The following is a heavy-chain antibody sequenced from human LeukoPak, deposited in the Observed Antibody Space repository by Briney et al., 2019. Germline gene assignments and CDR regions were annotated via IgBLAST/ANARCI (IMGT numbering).Heavy chain of an antibody. CDR2: IYYTGYT. CDR1: GVSISSSNSY. D-gene: IGHD3/OR15-3a*01. Sequence: NPSETLSLTCTVSGVSISSSNSYWGWIRQPPGKGLEWIGSIYYTGYTYYNASLKSRVTISIDTSKNQISLRLTSVTATDTAMYYCARQTGSGLFTLPGGQGTLVTVSS. J-gene: IGHJ4*02. V-gene: IGHV4-39*01. CDR3: ARQTGSGLFTLP.